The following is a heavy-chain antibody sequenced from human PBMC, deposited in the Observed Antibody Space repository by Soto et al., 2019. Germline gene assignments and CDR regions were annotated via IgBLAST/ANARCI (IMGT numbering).Heavy chain of an antibody. CDR3: ARDPHLQYGYYYMDV. D-gene: IGHD4-4*01. CDR1: GFTFSSYG. Sequence: QVQLVESGGGVVQPGRSLRLSCAASGFTFSSYGMHWVRQAPGKGLEWVAVIWYDGSNKYYADSVKGRFTISRDNSKNTLYLQMNSLRAEDTAVYYCARDPHLQYGYYYMDVWGKGTTVTVSS. CDR2: IWYDGSNK. J-gene: IGHJ6*03. V-gene: IGHV3-33*01.